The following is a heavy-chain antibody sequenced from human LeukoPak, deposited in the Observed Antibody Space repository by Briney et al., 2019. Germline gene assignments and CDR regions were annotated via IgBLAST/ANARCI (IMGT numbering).Heavy chain of an antibody. J-gene: IGHJ4*02. Sequence: GRSLRLSCAASGFIFSDYYMSWIRQAPGKGLEWVSYISTSGGTIHYADSVKGRFTISRDNAKNSLFLQMNSLRVEDTAVYYCAGGGRGYSGSYFSTYWGQGTLVTVSS. V-gene: IGHV3-11*01. CDR3: AGGGRGYSGSYFSTY. CDR1: GFIFSDYY. D-gene: IGHD1-26*01. CDR2: ISTSGGTI.